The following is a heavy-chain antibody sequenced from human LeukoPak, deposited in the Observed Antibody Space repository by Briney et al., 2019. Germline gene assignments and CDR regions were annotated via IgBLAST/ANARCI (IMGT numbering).Heavy chain of an antibody. D-gene: IGHD6-6*01. Sequence: GGSLRLSCAASGFTFTNYAMNWVRQAPGKGLEWVSGIIGGDGTTFYADSVKGRFTISRDNSKNTLYLQMNNLRAEDTAVYYCAKAGSLDIAARQNYWGQGTLVTVSS. J-gene: IGHJ4*02. CDR2: IIGGDGTT. V-gene: IGHV3-23*01. CDR3: AKAGSLDIAARQNY. CDR1: GFTFTNYA.